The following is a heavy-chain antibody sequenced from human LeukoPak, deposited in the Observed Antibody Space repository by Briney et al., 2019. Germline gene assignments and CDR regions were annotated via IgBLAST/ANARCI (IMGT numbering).Heavy chain of an antibody. CDR3: AHIDSRGCDLLFDY. Sequence: VSGPTLVKPTQTPTLTYTFSGFSLSTSGVGVGWIRQPPGKALEWLALIYWDDDKRYSPSLKSRLTITKDTSKNPVVLTVTCDRPVDTPTYYCAHIDSRGCDLLFDYWGQGTLVTVSS. J-gene: IGHJ4*02. V-gene: IGHV2-5*02. CDR2: IYWDDDK. D-gene: IGHD3-22*01. CDR1: GFSLSTSGVG.